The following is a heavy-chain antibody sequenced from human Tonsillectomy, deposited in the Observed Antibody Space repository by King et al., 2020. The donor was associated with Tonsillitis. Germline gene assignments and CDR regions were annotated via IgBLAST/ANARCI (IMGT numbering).Heavy chain of an antibody. V-gene: IGHV4-30-4*07. CDR1: GVSISSGGYS. Sequence: VQLQESGPGLVKPSQTLSLTCAVSGVSISSGGYSWSWIRQPLGKGLEWIGYIYYSGSTSYNPSLKSRVSISVDTSQNQFSLKLSSVTAADTAVYYCARETAVALFDYWGQGTLVTVYS. CDR2: IYYSGST. CDR3: ARETAVALFDY. D-gene: IGHD6-19*01. J-gene: IGHJ4*02.